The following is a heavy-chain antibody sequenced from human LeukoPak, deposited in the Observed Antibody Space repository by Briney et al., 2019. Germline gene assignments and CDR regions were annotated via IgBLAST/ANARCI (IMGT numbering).Heavy chain of an antibody. D-gene: IGHD6-25*01. CDR3: AKDPTPGIAAADYFDY. CDR1: GFTFSSYA. V-gene: IGHV3-23*01. Sequence: PGGSLRLSCAASGFTFSSYAMSWVRQAPGKGLEWVSAISGSGGSTYYADSVKGRFTISRDNSKNTLYLQMNSPRAEDTAVYYCAKDPTPGIAAADYFDYWGQGTLVTVSS. J-gene: IGHJ4*02. CDR2: ISGSGGST.